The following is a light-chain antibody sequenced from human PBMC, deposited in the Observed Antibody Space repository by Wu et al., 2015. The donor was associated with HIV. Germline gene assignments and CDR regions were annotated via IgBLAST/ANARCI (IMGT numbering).Light chain of an antibody. CDR3: QQYNDYPYT. J-gene: IGKJ2*01. V-gene: IGKV1-5*03. Sequence: DIQVTQSPSTLSASAGDRVTITCRANQTINNWLAWYQQRLGKAPKLLIFKASTLETDVPSRFSGSGSGTEFTLTINSLQSDDSATYYCQQYNDYPYTFGQGTTLDI. CDR1: QTINNW. CDR2: KAS.